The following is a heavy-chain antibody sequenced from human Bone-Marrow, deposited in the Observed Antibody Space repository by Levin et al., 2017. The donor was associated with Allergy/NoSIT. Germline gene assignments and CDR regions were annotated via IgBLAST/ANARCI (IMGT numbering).Heavy chain of an antibody. Sequence: GGSLRLSCAASGFTLRTYWMHWVRQGPGKGPVWVSRINEDGRTTNYADTVKGRFTISRDNARNTLYLQMNNLRVEDTAMYYYVRDLAGRDGNWGQGTMVTVSS. V-gene: IGHV3-74*01. CDR1: GFTLRTYW. CDR3: VRDLAGRDGN. CDR2: INEDGRTT. J-gene: IGHJ4*02. D-gene: IGHD2-21*01.